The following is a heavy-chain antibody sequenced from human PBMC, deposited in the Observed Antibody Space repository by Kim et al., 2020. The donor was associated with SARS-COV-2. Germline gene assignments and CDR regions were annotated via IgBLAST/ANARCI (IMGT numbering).Heavy chain of an antibody. D-gene: IGHD6-13*01. CDR2: MNPNSGNT. V-gene: IGHV1-8*01. CDR1: GYTFTSYD. J-gene: IGHJ6*02. Sequence: ASVKVSCKASGYTFTSYDINWVRQATGQGLEWMGWMNPNSGNTGYAQKFQGRVTMTRNTSISTAYMELSSLRSEDTAVYYCAREQRSSSWYDYYYYGMDVWGQGTTVTVSS. CDR3: AREQRSSSWYDYYYYGMDV.